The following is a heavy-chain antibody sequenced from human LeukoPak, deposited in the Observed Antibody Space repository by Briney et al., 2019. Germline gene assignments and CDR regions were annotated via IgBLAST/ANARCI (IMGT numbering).Heavy chain of an antibody. CDR2: INPSGGST. V-gene: IGHV1-46*01. CDR3: ARVVSLLSPPED. Sequence: EASVTVSYTASGYTFTIYYMHWVRQAPGQGLEWMGIINPSGGSTSYAQKFQGRVTMTRDTSMSTVYMELSSLRSEDTAVYYCARVVSLLSPPEDWGQGTLVTVSS. J-gene: IGHJ4*02. CDR1: GYTFTIYY. D-gene: IGHD2-15*01.